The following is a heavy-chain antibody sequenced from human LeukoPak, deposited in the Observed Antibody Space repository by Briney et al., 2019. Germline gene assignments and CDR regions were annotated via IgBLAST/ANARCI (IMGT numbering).Heavy chain of an antibody. J-gene: IGHJ4*02. CDR3: AKAPVTSCRGAYCYPFDS. Sequence: GGSLRLSCAASGFTFSRYNMDWVRQAPGRGLEWVAVISYDGSNKYYADSVKGRFTISRDNSKNTLYLQMNSLRAEDAAVYFCAKAPVTSCRGAYCYPFDSWGQGTLVTVSS. CDR1: GFTFSRYN. V-gene: IGHV3-30*18. D-gene: IGHD2-21*01. CDR2: ISYDGSNK.